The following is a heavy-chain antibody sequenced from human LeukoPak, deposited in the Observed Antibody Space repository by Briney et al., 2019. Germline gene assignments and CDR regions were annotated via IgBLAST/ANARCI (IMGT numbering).Heavy chain of an antibody. Sequence: GRSLRLSCAASGFTFDDYAMHWVRQAPGKGLEWVSGISWNSGSIGYADSVKGRFTISRDNAKNSLYLQMNSLRAEDTALYYCAKDAVAGVYWGQGTLVTVSS. CDR1: GFTFDDYA. J-gene: IGHJ4*02. CDR3: AKDAVAGVY. D-gene: IGHD6-19*01. V-gene: IGHV3-9*01. CDR2: ISWNSGSI.